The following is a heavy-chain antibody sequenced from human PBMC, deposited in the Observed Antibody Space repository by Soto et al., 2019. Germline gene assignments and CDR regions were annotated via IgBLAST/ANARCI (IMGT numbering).Heavy chain of an antibody. J-gene: IGHJ5*02. V-gene: IGHV4-31*03. CDR1: GGSISSGGYY. D-gene: IGHD2-2*01. CDR3: ARARGNQLLGWFDP. CDR2: IYHSGTT. Sequence: QVELQEAGPGLVKPSQTLSLTCTVSGGSISSGGYYWSWIRQHPGKGLEWIGYIYHSGTTYYNPSLKSRVTISVDTSKNQFSLKLTSVTAADTAVYYCARARGNQLLGWFDPWAQGTLVTVSS.